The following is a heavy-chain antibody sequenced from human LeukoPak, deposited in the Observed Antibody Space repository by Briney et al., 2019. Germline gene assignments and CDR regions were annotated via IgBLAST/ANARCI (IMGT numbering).Heavy chain of an antibody. J-gene: IGHJ4*02. CDR2: IYSGGST. Sequence: PGGSLRLSCAASGFTVSSNYMSWVRQAPGKGLEWVSVIYSGGSTYYADSVKGRFTISRDNAKNSLYLQMNSLRAEDTAVYYCARASWGSGSYYRGRLSDYWGQGTLVTVSS. V-gene: IGHV3-53*01. CDR3: ARASWGSGSYYRGRLSDY. CDR1: GFTVSSNY. D-gene: IGHD1-26*01.